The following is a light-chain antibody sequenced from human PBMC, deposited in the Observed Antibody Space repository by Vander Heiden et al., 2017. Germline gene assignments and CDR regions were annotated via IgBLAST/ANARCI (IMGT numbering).Light chain of an antibody. V-gene: IGLV2-14*03. J-gene: IGLJ2*01. CDR1: SSDVGGYNY. CDR3: SSYTGSSTLI. CDR2: DVS. Sequence: QSALTQPASVSGSPGQSITISCTGTSSDVGGYNYVSWYQQYPGKAHQLVIYDVSNRPSGLSTRFSGSKSGNTASLTISGLQAEDEADYYCSSYTGSSTLIFGGGTKLTVL.